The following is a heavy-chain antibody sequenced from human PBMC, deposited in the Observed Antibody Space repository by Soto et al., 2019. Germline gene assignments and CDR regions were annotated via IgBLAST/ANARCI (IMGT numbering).Heavy chain of an antibody. D-gene: IGHD4-4*01. CDR3: ARSSNKESWLDP. CDR1: GGSLNNFY. J-gene: IGHJ5*02. V-gene: IGHV4-4*07. CDR2: IHASGNT. Sequence: SETLSLTCSVSGGSLNNFYWNWIRQTAGKGLEWIGRIHASGNTNYNPSLKSRATLSVDTSKNQFSLKVRSVTAADTAVYYCARSSNKESWLDPWGKGTLVTVSS.